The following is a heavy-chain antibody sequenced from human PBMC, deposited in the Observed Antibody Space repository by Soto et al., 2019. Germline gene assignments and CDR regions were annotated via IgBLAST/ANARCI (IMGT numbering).Heavy chain of an antibody. CDR3: ARGGIAVAGTGRYWFDP. J-gene: IGHJ5*02. CDR1: GGSFSGYY. D-gene: IGHD6-19*01. Sequence: QVQLQQWGAGLLKPSETLSLTCAVYGGSFSGYYWSWIRQPPGKGLEWIGEINHSGSTNYNPSLKSRVTISVDTSKNQFSLKLSSVTAADKAVYYCARGGIAVAGTGRYWFDPWGQGTLVTVSS. V-gene: IGHV4-34*01. CDR2: INHSGST.